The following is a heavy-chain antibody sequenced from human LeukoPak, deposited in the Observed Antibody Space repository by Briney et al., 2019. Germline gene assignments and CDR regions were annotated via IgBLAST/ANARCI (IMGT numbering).Heavy chain of an antibody. D-gene: IGHD5-24*01. CDR3: ARGEAKIGYDF. CDR2: VGAYNGHT. CDR1: GYTFTNYG. J-gene: IGHJ4*02. Sequence: ASAKVSCKASGYTFTNYGFTWVRQAPGQGLEWMGWVGAYNGHTIYAPGLQGRVTMTTDTSTSTVFMELRSLRSDDTAVYYCARGEAKIGYDFWGQGTLVTVSS. V-gene: IGHV1-18*01.